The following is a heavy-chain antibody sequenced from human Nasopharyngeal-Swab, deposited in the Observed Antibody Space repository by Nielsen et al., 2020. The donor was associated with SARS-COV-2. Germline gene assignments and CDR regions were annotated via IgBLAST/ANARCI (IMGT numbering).Heavy chain of an antibody. J-gene: IGHJ6*02. CDR2: ISSSGSTI. CDR3: ASLLWFGELSSDYYYYGMDV. CDR1: GFTFSDYY. D-gene: IGHD3-10*01. Sequence: LKISCAASGFTFSDYYMSWIRQAPGKGLEWVSYISSSGSTIYYADSVKGRFTISRDNAKNSLYLQMNSLRAEDTAVYYCASLLWFGELSSDYYYYGMDVWGQGTTVTVSS. V-gene: IGHV3-11*04.